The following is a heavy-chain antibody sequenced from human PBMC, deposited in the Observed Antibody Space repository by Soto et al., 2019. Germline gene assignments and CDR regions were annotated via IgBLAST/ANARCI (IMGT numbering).Heavy chain of an antibody. Sequence: QVQLVQSGAEVKKPGASVKVSCKASGYTFTSYDINWVRQATGQGLEWMGWMNPNSGNTGYAQKFQGRVTMTRNTSISTAYMELSSLRSEDTAVYYCARGVGDFWSCYYYYYYYMDVWGKGTTVTVSS. CDR1: GYTFTSYD. CDR3: ARGVGDFWSCYYYYYYYMDV. CDR2: MNPNSGNT. D-gene: IGHD3-3*01. V-gene: IGHV1-8*01. J-gene: IGHJ6*03.